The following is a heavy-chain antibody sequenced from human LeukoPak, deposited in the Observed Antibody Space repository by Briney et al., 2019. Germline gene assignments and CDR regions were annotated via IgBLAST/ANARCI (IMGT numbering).Heavy chain of an antibody. Sequence: SETLSLTCTVSGGSISSYYWSWIRQPPGKGLEWIGYIYYSGSTNYNPSLKSRVTISVDTSKNQFSLKLSSVTAADTAVYYCARRSSYYDILTGYYSPMDVWGQGTTVTVSS. CDR2: IYYSGST. CDR3: ARRSSYYDILTGYYSPMDV. CDR1: GGSISSYY. V-gene: IGHV4-59*08. J-gene: IGHJ6*02. D-gene: IGHD3-9*01.